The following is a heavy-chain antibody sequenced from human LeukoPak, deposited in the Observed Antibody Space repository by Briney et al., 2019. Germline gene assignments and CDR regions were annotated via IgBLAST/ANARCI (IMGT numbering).Heavy chain of an antibody. CDR3: ARGHAGYETLDY. CDR1: GFTFSSYA. J-gene: IGHJ4*02. Sequence: GGSLRLSCAASGFTFSSYAMHWVRQAPGKGLEWVAVISYDGSNKYYADSVKGRFTISRDNSKNTLYLQMNSLRAEDTAVYYCARGHAGYETLDYWGQGTLVTVSS. D-gene: IGHD5-12*01. V-gene: IGHV3-30-3*01. CDR2: ISYDGSNK.